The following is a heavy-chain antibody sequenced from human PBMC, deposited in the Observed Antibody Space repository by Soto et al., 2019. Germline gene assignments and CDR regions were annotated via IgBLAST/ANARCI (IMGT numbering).Heavy chain of an antibody. J-gene: IGHJ4*02. D-gene: IGHD3-10*01. CDR2: ISYSENT. Sequence: SETLSLTCTVSGGSITSDSYFWGWIRQTPEKELEWIAIISYSENTYYSPTLKSRVTISVDTSKNQFSLNLSSVTAADTAVYYCARSAPYASGMAFDYWGQGILVTVSS. CDR1: GGSITSDSYF. CDR3: ARSAPYASGMAFDY. V-gene: IGHV4-39*07.